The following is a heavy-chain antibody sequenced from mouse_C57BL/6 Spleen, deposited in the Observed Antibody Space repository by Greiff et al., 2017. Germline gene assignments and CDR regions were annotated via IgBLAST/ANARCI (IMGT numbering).Heavy chain of an antibody. CDR2: ISSGSSTI. CDR1: GFTFSDYG. J-gene: IGHJ4*01. Sequence: EVKLVEPGGGLVKPGGSPKLSCAASGFTFSDYGMHWVRQAPEKGLEWVAYISSGSSTIYYADTVKGRFTISRDNAKNALFLQMTSLRSEDTAMYYCARTGKRYAMDYWGQGTSVTVSS. CDR3: ARTGKRYAMDY. V-gene: IGHV5-17*01.